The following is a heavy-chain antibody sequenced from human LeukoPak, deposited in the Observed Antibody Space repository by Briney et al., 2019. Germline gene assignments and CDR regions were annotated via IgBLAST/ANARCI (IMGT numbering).Heavy chain of an antibody. CDR2: ISYDGSNK. J-gene: IGHJ4*02. D-gene: IGHD3-10*01. CDR3: ARVVRVSNLGNLYSGLDY. V-gene: IGHV3-30-3*01. CDR1: GFTFSSYA. Sequence: PGGSLRLSCAASGFTFSSYAMHWVRQAPGKGLEWVAVISYDGSNKYYADSVKGRFTISRDNSKNTLYLQMNSLRAEDTAVYYCARVVRVSNLGNLYSGLDYWGQGTLVTVSS.